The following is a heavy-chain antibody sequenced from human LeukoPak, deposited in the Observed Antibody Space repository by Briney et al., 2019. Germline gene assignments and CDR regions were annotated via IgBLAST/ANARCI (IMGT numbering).Heavy chain of an antibody. V-gene: IGHV1-18*01. D-gene: IGHD3-22*01. CDR3: ARAGGIVVPLDGFDI. CDR1: GYTFTSYG. Sequence: ASVKVSCKASGYTFTSYGISWVRQAPGQGLEWMRWISAYNGNTNYAQKLQGRVTMTTDTSTSTAYMELRSLRSDDTAVYYCARAGGIVVPLDGFDIWGQGTMVTVSS. CDR2: ISAYNGNT. J-gene: IGHJ3*02.